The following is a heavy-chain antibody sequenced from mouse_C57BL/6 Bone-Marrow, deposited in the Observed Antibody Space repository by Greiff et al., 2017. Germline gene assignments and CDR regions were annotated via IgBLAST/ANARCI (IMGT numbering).Heavy chain of an antibody. CDR3: ARHRGYGSSFAY. Sequence: EVKLMESGGDLVKPGGSLKLSCAASGFTFSSYGMSWVRQTPDKRLEWVATISSGGSYTYYPDSVKGRFTISRDNAKNTLYLQMSSLTSEDTAMYYCARHRGYGSSFAYWGQGTLVTVSA. J-gene: IGHJ3*01. CDR2: ISSGGSYT. CDR1: GFTFSSYG. V-gene: IGHV5-6*01. D-gene: IGHD1-1*01.